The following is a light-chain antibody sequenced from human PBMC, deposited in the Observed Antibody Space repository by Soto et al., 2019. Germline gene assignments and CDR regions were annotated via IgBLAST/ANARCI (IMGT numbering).Light chain of an antibody. CDR2: AAS. J-gene: IGKJ4*01. CDR1: DNIGSN. V-gene: IGKV1-39*01. CDR3: QQSYKILT. Sequence: DIQLTQSPASLSASVGDRVTITCRASDNIGSNLNWYQHQTGTAPKLLIYAASSLQGGVPSRFSGSGYGTQFTLTISGLQTEDFATYYCQQSYKILTFGGGTGVDI.